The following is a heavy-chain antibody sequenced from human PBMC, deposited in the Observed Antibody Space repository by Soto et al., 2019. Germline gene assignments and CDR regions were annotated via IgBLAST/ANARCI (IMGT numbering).Heavy chain of an antibody. Sequence: GGSLRLSCAASGFTFSSYSMNWVRQAPGKGLEWVSSISSSSSYIYYADSVKGRFTISRDNAKNSLYLQMNSLRAEDTAVYYCARDGVVTATLGYYYYGMDVWGQGTTVTVSS. D-gene: IGHD2-21*02. CDR1: GFTFSSYS. CDR3: ARDGVVTATLGYYYYGMDV. CDR2: ISSSSSYI. V-gene: IGHV3-21*01. J-gene: IGHJ6*02.